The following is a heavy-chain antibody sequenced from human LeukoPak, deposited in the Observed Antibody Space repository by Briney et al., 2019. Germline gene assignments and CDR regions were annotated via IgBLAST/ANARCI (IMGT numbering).Heavy chain of an antibody. CDR1: GFTFSSYS. V-gene: IGHV3-23*01. J-gene: IGHJ5*02. CDR3: AGYCSSTSCLNGFDP. Sequence: GGSLRLSCAASGFTFSSYSMNWVRQAPGKGLEWVSAISGSGGSTYYADSVKGRFTISRDNSKNTLYLQMNSLRAEDTAVYYCAGYCSSTSCLNGFDPWGQGTLVTVSS. CDR2: ISGSGGST. D-gene: IGHD2-2*01.